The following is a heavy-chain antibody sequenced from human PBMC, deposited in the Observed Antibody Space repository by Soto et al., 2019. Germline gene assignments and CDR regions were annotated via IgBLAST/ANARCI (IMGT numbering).Heavy chain of an antibody. CDR3: ARAREAITTDFDY. CDR2: IYYSGST. Sequence: PSETLSLTCAVYGGSFSGYYWSWIRQPPGKGLEWIGYIYYSGSTNYNPSLKSRVTISVDTSKNQFSLKLSSVTAAETAVYYWARAREAITTDFDYLGPGNLVPVSS. J-gene: IGHJ4*02. V-gene: IGHV4-59*01. D-gene: IGHD4-4*01. CDR1: GGSFSGYY.